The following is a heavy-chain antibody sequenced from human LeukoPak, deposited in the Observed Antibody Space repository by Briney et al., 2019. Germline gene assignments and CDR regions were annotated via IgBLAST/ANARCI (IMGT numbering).Heavy chain of an antibody. Sequence: SETLSLTCTVSGGSISRYYWSWIRQPPGKGLEWIGYIYHTGSTNYNPSLKSRVTISVDTSKNQFSLNLSSVTAADTAVYYCARGAPGGNDYGDYWGQGTLVTVSS. V-gene: IGHV4-59*01. CDR1: GGSISRYY. J-gene: IGHJ4*02. CDR2: IYHTGST. CDR3: ARGAPGGNDYGDY.